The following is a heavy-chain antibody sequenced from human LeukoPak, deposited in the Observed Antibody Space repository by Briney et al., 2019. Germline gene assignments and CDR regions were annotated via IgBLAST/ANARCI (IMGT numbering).Heavy chain of an antibody. CDR3: ARVGGRYSPLGY. CDR1: GFTFSSYW. V-gene: IGHV3-7*01. CDR2: IKQDGSEK. D-gene: IGHD1-26*01. J-gene: IGHJ4*02. Sequence: GGSLRLSCAASGFTFSSYWMSWVRYAPGKGLEWVANIKQDGSEKYYVDSVKGRFTISRDNDKNSLFLQMTSLRAEDTAVYYCARVGGRYSPLGYWGQGTLVTVSS.